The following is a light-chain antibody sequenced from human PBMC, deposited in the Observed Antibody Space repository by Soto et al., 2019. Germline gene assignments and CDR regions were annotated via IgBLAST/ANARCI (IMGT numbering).Light chain of an antibody. CDR2: GAS. CDR3: QQYNNWPPDRT. V-gene: IGKV3-15*01. Sequence: EIVMTQSPATLSVSRGERATLSCRASQSVGSNLAWYQQEPGQAPRLLIYGASTRATGIPAWFSGSGSGTEFTLTISSLQSEDFVIYFCQQYNNWPPDRTFGQGTKVEIK. CDR1: QSVGSN. J-gene: IGKJ1*01.